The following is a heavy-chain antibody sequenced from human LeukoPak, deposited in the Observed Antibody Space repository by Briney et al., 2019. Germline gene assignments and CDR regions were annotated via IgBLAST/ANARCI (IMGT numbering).Heavy chain of an antibody. Sequence: PSETLSLTCTVSDGSISSNNYFWGWIRQPPGKGLEWIGTIYYSGSTYYNPSLKSRVTISVDTSKNQFSLRLSSVTAADTAVYDCARHDSSCQYFQYWGQGTLVTVSS. CDR3: ARHDSSCQYFQY. V-gene: IGHV4-39*01. CDR1: DGSISSNNYF. J-gene: IGHJ1*01. CDR2: IYYSGST. D-gene: IGHD6-19*01.